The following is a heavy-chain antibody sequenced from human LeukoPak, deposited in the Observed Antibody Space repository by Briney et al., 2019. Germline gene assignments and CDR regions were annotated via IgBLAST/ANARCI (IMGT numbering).Heavy chain of an antibody. CDR3: AGACSSTSRYYYYGMDV. CDR2: IIPIFGTA. J-gene: IGHJ6*02. V-gene: IGHV1-69*13. D-gene: IGHD2-2*01. CDR1: GYSFTSYA. Sequence: GASVKVSCKASGYSFTSYAMNWVRQAPGQGLEWMGGIIPIFGTANYAQKFQGRVTITADESTSTAYMELNSLRSEDTAVYYCAGACSSTSRYYYYGMDVWGQGTTVTVSS.